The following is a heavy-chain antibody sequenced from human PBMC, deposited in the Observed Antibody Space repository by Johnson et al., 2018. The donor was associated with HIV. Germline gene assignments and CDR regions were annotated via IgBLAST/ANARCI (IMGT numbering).Heavy chain of an antibody. Sequence: VQLVESGGGLVQPGRSLRLSCAASGFTFDDSAMHWVRQAPGKGLEWVSGISWNRGSIGYADSVKGRFTISRDNAKNSLYLQMNRLRAEDTALYYCAKDTVLGSGFDIWGQGTMVTVSS. D-gene: IGHD3-3*02. CDR2: ISWNRGSI. J-gene: IGHJ3*02. CDR1: GFTFDDSA. V-gene: IGHV3-9*01. CDR3: AKDTVLGSGFDI.